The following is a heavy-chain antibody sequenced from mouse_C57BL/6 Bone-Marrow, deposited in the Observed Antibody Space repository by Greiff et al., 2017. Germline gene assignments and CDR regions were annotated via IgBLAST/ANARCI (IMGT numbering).Heavy chain of an antibody. D-gene: IGHD1-1*01. CDR1: GYTFTSSW. J-gene: IGHJ3*01. CDR2: IYPSDSET. V-gene: IGHV1-61*01. Sequence: QVQLQQPGAELVRPGSSVKLSCKASGYTFTSSWMDWVKQRPGQGLEWIGNIYPSDSETHYNQKFKDKATLTVDKSSSTAYMQLSSLTSEESAVYYCASDYGSSYGFAYWGQGTLVTVSA. CDR3: ASDYGSSYGFAY.